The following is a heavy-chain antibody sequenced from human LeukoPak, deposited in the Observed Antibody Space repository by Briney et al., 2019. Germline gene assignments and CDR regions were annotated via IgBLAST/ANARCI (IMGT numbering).Heavy chain of an antibody. Sequence: PSETLSLTCTVSGGSISRGSYYWSWIRQPAGKGLEWIGRINISGSTNYNPSLKSQPTISVDKSKNQSTLKLSSVTAADTAVYYCARECRIRLDLWGQGTLVTVSS. V-gene: IGHV4-61*02. CDR3: ARECRIRLDL. J-gene: IGHJ5*02. D-gene: IGHD2-21*01. CDR2: INISGST. CDR1: GGSISRGSYY.